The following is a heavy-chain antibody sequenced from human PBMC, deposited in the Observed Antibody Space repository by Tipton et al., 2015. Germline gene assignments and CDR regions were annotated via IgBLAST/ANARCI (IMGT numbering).Heavy chain of an antibody. CDR3: ASRDWLLHHFDY. Sequence: TLSLTCTVSGGSVTSGSYYWNWIRQPPGQGLEWIGYIYYSGSTSYNPSLKSRVTISTDTSKNQFSLKLRSVTAADAAMYYCASRDWLLHHFDYWGQGTLVTVSS. CDR2: IYYSGST. V-gene: IGHV4-61*01. J-gene: IGHJ4*02. D-gene: IGHD6-19*01. CDR1: GGSVTSGSYY.